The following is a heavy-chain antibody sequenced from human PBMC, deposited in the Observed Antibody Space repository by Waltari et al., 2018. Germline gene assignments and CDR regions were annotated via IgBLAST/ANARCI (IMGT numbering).Heavy chain of an antibody. D-gene: IGHD1-26*01. Sequence: EVQLLGSGGGLVQPGGSLRLSCAASGFTFSSYEMGWVRQAPGKGLEWVSTFRGIRDRTYYADSVRGRFTISRDNSNNTVYLHINSLRGEDTAGYYCGKGLYGGTPYRAFDIWGQGTMVTVSS. CDR3: GKGLYGGTPYRAFDI. CDR2: FRGIRDRT. J-gene: IGHJ3*02. CDR1: GFTFSSYE. V-gene: IGHV3-23*01.